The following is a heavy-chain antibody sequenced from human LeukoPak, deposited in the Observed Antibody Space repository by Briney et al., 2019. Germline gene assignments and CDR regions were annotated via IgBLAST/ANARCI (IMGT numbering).Heavy chain of an antibody. CDR1: GGSISSGSYY. CDR3: ARFTGSSSFDY. J-gene: IGHJ4*02. V-gene: IGHV4-61*02. D-gene: IGHD6-13*01. Sequence: KTSETLPLTCTVSGGSISSGSYYWNWIRQPAGKGLEWIGRIYTSGSTNYNPSLKSRVTISVDTSKNQFSLKLSSVTAADTAVYYCARFTGSSSFDYWGQGTLVSVSS. CDR2: IYTSGST.